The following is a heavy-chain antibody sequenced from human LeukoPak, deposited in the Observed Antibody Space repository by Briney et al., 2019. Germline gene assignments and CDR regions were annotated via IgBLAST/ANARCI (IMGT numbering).Heavy chain of an antibody. CDR2: IHGVGGKT. D-gene: IGHD6-13*01. Sequence: GGSLRLSCAASGFIFEDFAMSWVRQVPGKGLEWVSSIHGVGGKTIYEDSVKGRFTISRDNAKNSLYLQMNSLRAEDTALYYCAKGLVGIAAAGTDYWGQGTLVTVSS. V-gene: IGHV3-20*04. CDR3: AKGLVGIAAAGTDY. CDR1: GFIFEDFA. J-gene: IGHJ4*02.